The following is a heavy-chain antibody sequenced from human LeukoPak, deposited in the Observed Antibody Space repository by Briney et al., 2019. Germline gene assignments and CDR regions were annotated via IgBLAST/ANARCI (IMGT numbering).Heavy chain of an antibody. Sequence: SQTLSLTCTVSGGSISSGSYYWSWIRQPAGKGLEWIGRIYTSGSTNYNPSLKSRVTISVDTSKNQFSLKLSSVTAADTAVYYCARVGRWYRSFDYWGQGTLVTVSS. CDR2: IYTSGST. CDR1: GGSISSGSYY. J-gene: IGHJ4*02. CDR3: ARVGRWYRSFDY. D-gene: IGHD4-23*01. V-gene: IGHV4-61*02.